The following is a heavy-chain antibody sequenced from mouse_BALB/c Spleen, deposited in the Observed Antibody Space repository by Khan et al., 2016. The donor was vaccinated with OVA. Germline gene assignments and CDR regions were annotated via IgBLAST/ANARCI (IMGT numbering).Heavy chain of an antibody. CDR3: ARSLYYSDSYAMDY. D-gene: IGHD2-13*01. Sequence: EVQLQESGPGLVKPSPSLTLTCTVTGYSITSDYAWNWIRQFPGNKLEWMGYISSTGSTSYNQSLKSQTTITADTSKNTSFIHLNSVTTEDTATYYYARSLYYSDSYAMDYWGQGTSVTVSS. J-gene: IGHJ4*01. V-gene: IGHV3-2*02. CDR1: GYSITSDYA. CDR2: ISSTGST.